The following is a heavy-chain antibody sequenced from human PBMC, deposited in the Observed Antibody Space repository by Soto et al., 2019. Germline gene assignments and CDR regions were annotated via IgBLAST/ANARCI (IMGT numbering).Heavy chain of an antibody. D-gene: IGHD4-17*01. J-gene: IGHJ6*02. CDR3: ARAGDDYGDVYGMDV. CDR2: IYHSGST. CDR1: GGSISSSNW. V-gene: IGHV4-4*02. Sequence: QVQLQESGPGLVKPSGTLSLTCAVSGGSISSSNWWSWVRQPPGKGLGWIGEIYHSGSTNYNPSLNSRVTVARDKSKSQFSLNLGSVSAADTAVYYCARAGDDYGDVYGMDVGGQGTRVTVSS.